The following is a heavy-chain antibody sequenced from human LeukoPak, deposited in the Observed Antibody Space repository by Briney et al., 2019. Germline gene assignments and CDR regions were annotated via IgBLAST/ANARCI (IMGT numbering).Heavy chain of an antibody. J-gene: IGHJ6*04. CDR3: ARRFTAQLAFVDV. Sequence: GGSLRLSCAASGFTFSSYAMHWVRQAPGKELEYVSAISYNGGSTYYANSVKGRFTISRDNSKNTLYLQMGSLRAEDMAVYYCARRFTAQLAFVDVWGKGTTVTISS. V-gene: IGHV3-64*01. CDR1: GFTFSSYA. D-gene: IGHD3-3*02. CDR2: ISYNGGST.